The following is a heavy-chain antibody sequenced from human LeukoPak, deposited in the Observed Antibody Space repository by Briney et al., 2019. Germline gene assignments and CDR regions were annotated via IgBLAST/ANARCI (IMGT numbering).Heavy chain of an antibody. J-gene: IGHJ4*02. CDR3: AKDNEDY. D-gene: IGHD2-8*01. CDR1: GFTFSSYG. Sequence: PGRSLRLSCAASGFTFSSYGMHWVRQAPGKGLEWVAIISYDGSNKHYADSVKGRFTISRDNSKNTLYLQMNSLRAEDTAVYYCAKDNEDYWGQGTLVTVSS. V-gene: IGHV3-30*18. CDR2: ISYDGSNK.